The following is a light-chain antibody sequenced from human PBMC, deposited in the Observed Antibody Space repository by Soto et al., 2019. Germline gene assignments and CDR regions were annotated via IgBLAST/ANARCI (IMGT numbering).Light chain of an antibody. Sequence: DIQMTQSPSILSASVGDRVTITCRAGQSISSWLAWYQQKPGKAPKLLIYKASTLHSGVPSRFSGGGSGTEFTLTITCLQPDDSATYYCQHYNSFPLTFGGGTKVEI. J-gene: IGKJ4*01. CDR2: KAS. CDR3: QHYNSFPLT. V-gene: IGKV1-5*03. CDR1: QSISSW.